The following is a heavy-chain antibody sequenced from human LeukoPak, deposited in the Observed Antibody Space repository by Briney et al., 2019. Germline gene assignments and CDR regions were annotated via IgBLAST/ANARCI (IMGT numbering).Heavy chain of an antibody. CDR3: AIEGYCSGGSCYSYFDY. Sequence: GGSLRLSCAASGFTFSSYAMSWVRLAPGRGLEWVSAISCSGGSTSYADSVKGRFTISRDNSKNTLFLQMNSLRAEDTAVYYCAIEGYCSGGSCYSYFDYWGQGTLVTVSS. D-gene: IGHD2-15*01. J-gene: IGHJ4*02. V-gene: IGHV3-23*01. CDR2: ISCSGGST. CDR1: GFTFSSYA.